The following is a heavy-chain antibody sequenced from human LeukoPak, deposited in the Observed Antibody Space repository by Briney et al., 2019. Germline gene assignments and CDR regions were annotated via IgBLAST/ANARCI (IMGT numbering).Heavy chain of an antibody. J-gene: IGHJ4*02. CDR3: AKDLGRDYGDYVFDY. CDR2: IRYDGSNK. Sequence: GGSLRLSCAASGFTFSSYGMHWVRQAPGKGLEWVAFIRYDGSNKYYADSVKGRFTISRDNSKNTLYLQMNSLGAEDTAVYYCAKDLGRDYGDYVFDYWGQGTLVTVSS. CDR1: GFTFSSYG. D-gene: IGHD4-17*01. V-gene: IGHV3-30*02.